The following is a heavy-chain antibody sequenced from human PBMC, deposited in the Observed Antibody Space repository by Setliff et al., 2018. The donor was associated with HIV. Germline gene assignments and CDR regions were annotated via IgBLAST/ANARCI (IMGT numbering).Heavy chain of an antibody. CDR2: VSYDGTYK. CDR1: GFNFDLYG. CDR3: ARDLTTIVTRKVFDI. Sequence: GGSLRLSCEASGFNFDLYGFHWVRQAPGKGLEWVAVVSYDGTYKNYADSVKGRFTISRDNPRSTVYVQMNSLRAEDTAVYFCARDLTTIVTRKVFDIWGQGTKVTVSS. V-gene: IGHV3-30*04. J-gene: IGHJ3*01. D-gene: IGHD4-17*01.